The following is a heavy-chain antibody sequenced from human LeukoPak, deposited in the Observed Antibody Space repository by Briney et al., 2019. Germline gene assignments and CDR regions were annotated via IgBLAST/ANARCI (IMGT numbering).Heavy chain of an antibody. V-gene: IGHV4-34*01. CDR3: ARGYYPPRWYFDL. D-gene: IGHD3-10*01. CDR2: IIEKGNA. Sequence: SETLSLTCALYGGSFSSYSWSWTWIRQTPEKGLEWLGEIIEKGNANYNPSLKSRVTIDLDTSKNQFSLKLTSMTAADTAMYYCARGYYPPRWYFDLWGRGTLVTVSS. CDR1: GGSFSSYS. J-gene: IGHJ2*01.